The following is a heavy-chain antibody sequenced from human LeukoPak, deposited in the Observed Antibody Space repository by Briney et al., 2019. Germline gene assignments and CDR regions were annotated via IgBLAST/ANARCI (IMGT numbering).Heavy chain of an antibody. CDR1: GGSIDNSNGYF. CDR2: ISYVGQT. D-gene: IGHD1-26*01. Sequence: PSETLSLTCTVSGGSIDNSNGYFWLWLRHHPGKGVEWIGSISYVGQTFYNSSLESRVTSSVDKSRNQFSLRLRSVTAADTAVFYCARLVYSDPNYFDYWGQGSLVTVSS. V-gene: IGHV4-39*01. J-gene: IGHJ4*02. CDR3: ARLVYSDPNYFDY.